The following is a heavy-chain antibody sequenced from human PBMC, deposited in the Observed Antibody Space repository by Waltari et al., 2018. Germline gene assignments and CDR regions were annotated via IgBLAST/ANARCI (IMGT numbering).Heavy chain of an antibody. CDR1: GDSIRSSSHY. D-gene: IGHD3-10*01. CDR3: ARLSITMVRGVILNWYFDL. CDR2: IYYSGTT. V-gene: IGHV4-39*01. Sequence: QLQLQESGPGLVKSSETLSLTCTVSGDSIRSSSHYWGWVRQPPGKGLEWIGSIYYSGTTYSNPSLKSRVTISVDTPKNQFSLKLSSVTAADTAVYYCARLSITMVRGVILNWYFDLWGRGSLVTVSS. J-gene: IGHJ2*01.